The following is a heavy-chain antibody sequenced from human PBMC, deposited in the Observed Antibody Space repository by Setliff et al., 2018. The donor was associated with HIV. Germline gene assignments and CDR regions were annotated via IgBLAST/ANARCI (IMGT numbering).Heavy chain of an antibody. D-gene: IGHD3-22*01. CDR3: ARDRLTYYFDY. CDR1: GGSVSNYY. J-gene: IGHJ4*02. V-gene: IGHV4-4*07. Sequence: SETLSLTCTVSGGSVSNYYWTWIRQSAGKGLEWIGHINTSGSTKYNPSLKSRLTMSVDSSGNQFSLKLSSVTAADTAVYYCARDRLTYYFDYWGQGILVTVSS. CDR2: INTSGST.